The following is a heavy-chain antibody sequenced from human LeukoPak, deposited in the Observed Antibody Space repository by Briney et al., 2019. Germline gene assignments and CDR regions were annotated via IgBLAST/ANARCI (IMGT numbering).Heavy chain of an antibody. J-gene: IGHJ4*02. CDR2: ISYDGSNK. CDR1: GFTFSSYA. CDR3: ARVAGPSIVGATLFDY. Sequence: PGGSLRLSCAASGFTFSSYAMHWVRQAPGKGLEWVAVISYDGSNKYHADSVKGRFTISRDNSKNTVYMQMNSLRGEDTAVYYCARVAGPSIVGATLFDYWGQGTLVTVSS. V-gene: IGHV3-30-3*01. D-gene: IGHD1-26*01.